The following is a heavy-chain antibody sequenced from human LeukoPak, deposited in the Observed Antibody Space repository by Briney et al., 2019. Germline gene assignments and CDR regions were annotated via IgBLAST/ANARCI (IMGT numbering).Heavy chain of an antibody. Sequence: KSSETLSLTCTVSGGSISSSSYYWGWIRQPPGKGLEWIGSIYYSGSTYYNPSLKSRVTISVDTSKNQFSLKLSSVTAADTAVYYCARWDYYDSSCDYWGQGTLVTVSS. CDR3: ARWDYYDSSCDY. J-gene: IGHJ4*02. D-gene: IGHD3-22*01. CDR2: IYYSGST. CDR1: GGSISSSSYY. V-gene: IGHV4-39*01.